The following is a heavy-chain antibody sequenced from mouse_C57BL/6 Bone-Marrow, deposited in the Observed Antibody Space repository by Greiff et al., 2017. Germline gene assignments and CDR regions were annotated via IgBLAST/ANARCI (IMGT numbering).Heavy chain of an antibody. J-gene: IGHJ2*01. V-gene: IGHV1-39*01. CDR2: INPYYGTT. Sequence: EVQLQQSGPELVKPGASVKISCKASGYSFTDYNMNWVKQSHGTSLEWIGVINPYYGTTSYNQKFKGKATLAVDQSSSTAYMQLNSLTSEDSAVYYILVGYYYGSLDYWGQGTTLTVSS. D-gene: IGHD1-1*01. CDR1: GYSFTDYN. CDR3: LVGYYYGSLDY.